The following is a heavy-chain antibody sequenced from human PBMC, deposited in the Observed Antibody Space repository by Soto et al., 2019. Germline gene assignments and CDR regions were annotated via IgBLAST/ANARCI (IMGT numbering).Heavy chain of an antibody. V-gene: IGHV4-59*13. CDR2: VFGSGGS. Sequence: PSETLSLTCTVSGGSISSDCWSWIRQPPGKGLEWVGYVFGSGGSNFNPSLKSRVSISIDKSENQFSLKLSSVTAADTAVYYCARAPLTSEYRHYYYMDVWGKGTTVTVSS. D-gene: IGHD3-16*02. CDR3: ARAPLTSEYRHYYYMDV. CDR1: GGSISSDC. J-gene: IGHJ6*03.